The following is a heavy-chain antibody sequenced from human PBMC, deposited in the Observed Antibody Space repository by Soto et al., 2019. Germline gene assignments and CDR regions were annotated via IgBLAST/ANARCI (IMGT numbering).Heavy chain of an antibody. J-gene: IGHJ5*02. CDR1: VFTFSSYS. CDR3: ARDNGYCSSTSCYFLGPIWFDP. V-gene: IGHV3-21*01. Sequence: GGSLRLSCAASVFTFSSYSMNWVRQAPGKGLEWVSSISSSSSYIYYADSVKGRFTISRDNAKNSLYLQMNSLRAEDTAVYYCARDNGYCSSTSCYFLGPIWFDPWGQGTLVTVSS. CDR2: ISSSSSYI. D-gene: IGHD2-2*03.